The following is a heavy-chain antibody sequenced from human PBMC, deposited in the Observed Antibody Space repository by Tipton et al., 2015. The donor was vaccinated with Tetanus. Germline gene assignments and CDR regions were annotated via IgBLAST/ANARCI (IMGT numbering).Heavy chain of an antibody. J-gene: IGHJ1*01. D-gene: IGHD3-16*01. Sequence: TLSLTCTVSGDSVSGYYWSWIRQPPGKGLEWVGYVYYTGDTNYNPSLKSRVTISMDRSENQISLKMTSVTAADTAVYYCAGVTAQRTELCFEHWGQGIQVTVSS. CDR2: VYYTGDT. CDR1: GDSVSGYY. V-gene: IGHV4-59*02. CDR3: AGVTAQRTELCFEH.